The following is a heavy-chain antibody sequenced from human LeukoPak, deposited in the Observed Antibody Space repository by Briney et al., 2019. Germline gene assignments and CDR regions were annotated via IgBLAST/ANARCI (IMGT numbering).Heavy chain of an antibody. V-gene: IGHV4-59*11. CDR1: VGSISSHL. CDR3: ARLGSSGWPYYFDY. J-gene: IGHJ4*02. CDR2: IYYSGST. Sequence: SETLSLTCTVSVGSISSHLWSWIRQPPGKGREWIGYIYYSGSTNYNPSLKSRVTISVDTSKNQFSLKLSSVTAADTAVYYCARLGSSGWPYYFDYWGQGTLVTVSS. D-gene: IGHD6-19*01.